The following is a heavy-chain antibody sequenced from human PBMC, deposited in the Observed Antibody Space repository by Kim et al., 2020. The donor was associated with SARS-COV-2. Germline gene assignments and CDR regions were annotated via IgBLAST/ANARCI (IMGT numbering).Heavy chain of an antibody. J-gene: IGHJ4*02. V-gene: IGHV3-43*01. CDR3: TKDILYGSGTFSAGFDY. CDR1: GFAFDDYS. CDR2: ISWNGDRT. D-gene: IGHD3-10*01. Sequence: GGSLRLSCAASGFAFDDYSMHWVRQRPGEGLEWVALISWNGDRTFYGDSVKGRFTISRDNNKASLYLQMNSLSTEDTAVYYCTKDILYGSGTFSAGFDYWGQRTLLSVSS.